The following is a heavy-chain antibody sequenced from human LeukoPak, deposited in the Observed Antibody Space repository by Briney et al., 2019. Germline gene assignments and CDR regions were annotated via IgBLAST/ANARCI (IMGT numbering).Heavy chain of an antibody. V-gene: IGHV4-4*07. CDR1: GGSINSYY. J-gene: IGHJ4*02. CDR2: IHTSGSA. Sequence: SETLSLTCTVSGGSINSYYWSWIRQSAGKGLEWIGRIHTSGSANYNPSLKSRVTISGDKSRNQFSLRLNSVTAADTAVYYCARHLRFGNSWYIDYWSQGVLVTVSS. D-gene: IGHD6-13*01. CDR3: ARHLRFGNSWYIDY.